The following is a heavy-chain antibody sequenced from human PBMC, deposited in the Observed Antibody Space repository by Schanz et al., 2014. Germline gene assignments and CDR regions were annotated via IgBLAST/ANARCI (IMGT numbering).Heavy chain of an antibody. CDR3: AKELNRRGGQTNFYYYYGMDV. CDR2: IYYNGTNK. D-gene: IGHD5-12*01. Sequence: VQLVESGGGLIKPGGSLRLSCAASGFNFSNYDIHWVRQAPGKGLEWVALIYYNGTNKYYADSVKGRFTISRDNSQNTLYLQMNTLRTEDTAVYYCAKELNRRGGQTNFYYYYGMDVWGQGTTVTVSS. CDR1: GFNFSNYD. J-gene: IGHJ6*02. V-gene: IGHV3-30*18.